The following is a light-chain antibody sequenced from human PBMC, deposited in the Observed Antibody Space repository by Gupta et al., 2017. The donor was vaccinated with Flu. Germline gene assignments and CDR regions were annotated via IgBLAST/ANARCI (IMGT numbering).Light chain of an antibody. CDR2: GAS. CDR1: QSVSSSY. V-gene: IGKV3-20*01. CDR3: QQYGSSPQT. J-gene: IGKJ1*01. Sequence: EIGLTQSPGTLSLSPGERATLSCRASQSVSSSYLAWYPQKPGQAPRLLIYGASSRATGIPDRFSGSGSGTDFTLTISRLEPEDFAVYYCQQYGSSPQTFGQGTKVEIK.